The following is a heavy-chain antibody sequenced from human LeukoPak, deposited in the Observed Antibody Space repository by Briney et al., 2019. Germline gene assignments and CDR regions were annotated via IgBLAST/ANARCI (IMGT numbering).Heavy chain of an antibody. CDR3: ARDTVLRYFDWFIWRDPYYYYYMDV. V-gene: IGHV3-30*04. Sequence: GGSLRLSCAASGFTFSSYAMHWVRQAPGKGLEWVAVISYDGSNKYYADSVKGRFTISRDNSKNTLYLQMNSLRAEDTAVYYCARDTVLRYFDWFIWRDPYYYYYMDVWGKGTTVTVSS. J-gene: IGHJ6*03. CDR2: ISYDGSNK. D-gene: IGHD3-9*01. CDR1: GFTFSSYA.